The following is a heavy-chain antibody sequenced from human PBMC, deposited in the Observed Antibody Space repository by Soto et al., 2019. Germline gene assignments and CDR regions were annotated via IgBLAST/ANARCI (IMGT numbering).Heavy chain of an antibody. Sequence: GSLRLSCAASGFTFSSYGMHWVRQAPGKGLEWVAVIWYDGSNKYYADSVKGRFTISRDNSKNTLYLQMNSLRAEDTAVYYCARDGRRSYYDSSGYYYYWGQGTLVTVSS. CDR1: GFTFSSYG. CDR2: IWYDGSNK. J-gene: IGHJ4*02. V-gene: IGHV3-33*01. CDR3: ARDGRRSYYDSSGYYYY. D-gene: IGHD3-22*01.